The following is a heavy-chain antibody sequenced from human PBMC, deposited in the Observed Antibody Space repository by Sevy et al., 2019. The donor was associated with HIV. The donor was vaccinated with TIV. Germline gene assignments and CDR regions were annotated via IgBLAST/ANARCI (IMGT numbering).Heavy chain of an antibody. Sequence: GGSLRLSCAASGFTFSTYGMHWVRQAPGKGLEWAALIWFDGTNKYYAHSVKGRFTISRDNAKNTLYLQMSSLRAEDTAVYYCARAVISDWYQSFDYWGQGTLVTVSS. J-gene: IGHJ4*02. CDR3: ARAVISDWYQSFDY. D-gene: IGHD6-19*01. V-gene: IGHV3-33*01. CDR2: IWFDGTNK. CDR1: GFTFSTYG.